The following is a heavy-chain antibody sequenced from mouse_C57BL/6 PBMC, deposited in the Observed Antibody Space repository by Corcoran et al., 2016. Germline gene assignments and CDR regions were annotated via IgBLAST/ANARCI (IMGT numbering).Heavy chain of an antibody. Sequence: EVQLQQSGPVLVKPGASVKMSCKASGYTFTDYYMNWVKQSHGKSLEWIGVINPYNGGTSYNQKFKGKATLTVDKSSSTAYMELNSLTSEDSAVYYCARYGNWFAYWGQGTLVTVSA. CDR3: ARYGNWFAY. D-gene: IGHD2-1*01. J-gene: IGHJ3*01. CDR1: GYTFTDYY. V-gene: IGHV1-19*01. CDR2: INPYNGGT.